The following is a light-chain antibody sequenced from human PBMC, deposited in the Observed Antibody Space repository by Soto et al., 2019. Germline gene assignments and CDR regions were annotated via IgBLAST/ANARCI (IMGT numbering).Light chain of an antibody. V-gene: IGKV1-5*03. J-gene: IGKJ1*01. Sequence: DIQMTQSPSTLSGSVGDRVTITCRASQTISSWLAWYQQKPGKAPKLLIYKASSLESGVPSRFSGSGSGTEFTLTISSLQPEDFATYYCLQVDVYPWTFGQGTKVDIK. CDR2: KAS. CDR3: LQVDVYPWT. CDR1: QTISSW.